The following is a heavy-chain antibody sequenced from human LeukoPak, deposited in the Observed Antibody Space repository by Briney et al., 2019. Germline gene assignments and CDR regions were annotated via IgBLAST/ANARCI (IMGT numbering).Heavy chain of an antibody. CDR2: INHSKNT. J-gene: IGHJ3*02. CDR3: GRSDGTGAFHI. Sequence: PSETLSLTCAVYGGSFSGHYWSWIRQPPGKGLEWIGEINHSKNTNYNPSLKSRVTISVDTSKNQFSLKLSSVTAADTAVYYCGRSDGTGAFHIWGQGTMVTVSS. V-gene: IGHV4-34*01. CDR1: GGSFSGHY. D-gene: IGHD6-13*01.